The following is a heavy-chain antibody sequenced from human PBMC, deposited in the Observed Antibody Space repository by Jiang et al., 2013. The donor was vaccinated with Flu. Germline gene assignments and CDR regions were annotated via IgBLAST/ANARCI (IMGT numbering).Heavy chain of an antibody. J-gene: IGHJ4*02. CDR2: ISYDGSNK. CDR1: GFTFSSYG. Sequence: GFTFSSYGMHWVRQAPGKGLEWVAVISYDGSNKYYADSVKGRFTISRDNSKNTLYLQMNSLRAEDTAVYYCARDWLRYSSSWSPTPPGYWGQGTLVTVSS. CDR3: ARDWLRYSSSWSPTPPGY. D-gene: IGHD6-13*01. V-gene: IGHV3-33*05.